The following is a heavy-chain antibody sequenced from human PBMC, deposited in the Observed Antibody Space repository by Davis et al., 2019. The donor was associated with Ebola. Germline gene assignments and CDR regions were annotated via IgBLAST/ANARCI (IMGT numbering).Heavy chain of an antibody. V-gene: IGHV4-31*03. CDR2: IYYSGST. CDR3: ATFGAYGDPRSDD. Sequence: SETLSLTCTVSGGSISSGGYYWSWIRQHPGKGLEWIGYIYYSGSTYYNPSLESRVTISVDTSKNQFSLKVRSVTAADTAVYYCATFGAYGDPRSDDWGQGTLVTVSS. J-gene: IGHJ4*02. CDR1: GGSISSGGYY. D-gene: IGHD4-17*01.